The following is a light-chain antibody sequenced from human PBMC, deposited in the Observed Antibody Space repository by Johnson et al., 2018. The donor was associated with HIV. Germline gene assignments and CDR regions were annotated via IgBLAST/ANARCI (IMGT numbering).Light chain of an antibody. Sequence: QSVLTQPPSVSAAPGQKVIISCSGSSSNIGNNYVSWYQQLPGTAPKLLIYDNNKRPSGIPDRFSGSKSGTSATLGITGLQTGDEADYYCGTWDNRRSGYVFGTGTKVTVL. CDR3: GTWDNRRSGYV. CDR2: DNN. J-gene: IGLJ1*01. CDR1: SSNIGNNY. V-gene: IGLV1-51*01.